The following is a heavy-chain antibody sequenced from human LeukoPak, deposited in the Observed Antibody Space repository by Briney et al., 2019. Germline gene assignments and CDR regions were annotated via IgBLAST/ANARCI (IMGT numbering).Heavy chain of an antibody. D-gene: IGHD3-22*01. CDR1: GYTFTSYG. CDR3: ARDALPGAYDSSGYSSPGAWFDP. V-gene: IGHV1-18*01. J-gene: IGHJ5*02. Sequence: GASVKVSCKASGYTFTSYGISWVRQAPGQGLEWMGWISAYNGNTNYAQKLQGRVTMTTDTSTSTAYMELRSLRSDDTVVYYCARDALPGAYDSSGYSSPGAWFDPWGQGTLVTVSS. CDR2: ISAYNGNT.